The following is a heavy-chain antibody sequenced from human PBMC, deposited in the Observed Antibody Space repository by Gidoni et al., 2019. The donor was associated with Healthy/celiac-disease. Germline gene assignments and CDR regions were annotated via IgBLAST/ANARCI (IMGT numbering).Heavy chain of an antibody. CDR2: IYYSGST. CDR1: GGPISSYY. V-gene: IGHV4-59*01. CDR3: ARDPTIFGVVGFDP. D-gene: IGHD3-3*01. Sequence: QVQLQESGPGLVKPSETLSLTCTVSGGPISSYYWSWIRQPPGKGLEWIGYIYYSGSTNYNPSLKSRVTISVDTSKNQFSLKLSSVTAADTAVYYCARDPTIFGVVGFDPWGQGTLVTVSS. J-gene: IGHJ5*02.